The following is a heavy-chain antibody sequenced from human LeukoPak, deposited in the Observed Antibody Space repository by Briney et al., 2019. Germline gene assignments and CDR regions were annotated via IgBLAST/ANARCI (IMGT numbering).Heavy chain of an antibody. CDR2: IYYSRST. CDR3: ARQEVDTAMATSDY. D-gene: IGHD5-18*01. V-gene: IGHV4-39*01. J-gene: IGHJ4*02. CDR1: GGSISSSSYY. Sequence: PSETLSLTCTVSGGSISSSSYYWGWISQPPGKGLEWIGSIYYSRSTYYNPSLKSRVTISVDTSKNQFSLKLSSVTAADAAVYYCARQEVDTAMATSDYWGQGTLVTVSS.